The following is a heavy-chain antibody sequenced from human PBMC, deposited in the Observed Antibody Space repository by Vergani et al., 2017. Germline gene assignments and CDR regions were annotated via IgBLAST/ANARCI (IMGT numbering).Heavy chain of an antibody. Sequence: QVQLVESGGGVVQPGRSLRLSCAASGFTFSSYGMHWVRQAPGKGLEWVAVIWYDGSNKYYADSVKGRFTISRDNSKNTLYLQMNSLRAEDTAVYYCTGDDDILTGYHFDYWGQGTLVTVSS. CDR1: GFTFSSYG. J-gene: IGHJ4*02. D-gene: IGHD3-9*01. CDR3: TGDDDILTGYHFDY. CDR2: IWYDGSNK. V-gene: IGHV3-33*01.